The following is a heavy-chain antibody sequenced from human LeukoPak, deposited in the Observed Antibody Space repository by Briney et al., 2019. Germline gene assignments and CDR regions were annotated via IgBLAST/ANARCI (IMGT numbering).Heavy chain of an antibody. Sequence: GGSLRLSCAASGFTFSSYWMSWVRQAPGKGLEWVANIQQDGSEKYYVDSVKGRFTFSRDNSKNTLHLQMNSLRVEDTAVYYCAKGAAVAGFYYYGLDVWGQGTTVTVSS. D-gene: IGHD6-19*01. J-gene: IGHJ6*02. V-gene: IGHV3-7*03. CDR2: IQQDGSEK. CDR3: AKGAAVAGFYYYGLDV. CDR1: GFTFSSYW.